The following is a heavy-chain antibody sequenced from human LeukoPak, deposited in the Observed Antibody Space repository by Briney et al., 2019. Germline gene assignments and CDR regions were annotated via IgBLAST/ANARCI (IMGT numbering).Heavy chain of an antibody. Sequence: PGGSLRLSCAASGFTFSSYAMSWVRQAPGKGLEWVSAISGSGGSTYYADSVKGRFTISRDNSKNTLYLQMNSLRAEDTAVYYCAKGGTGLRISSYFDYWGQGTLVTVSS. CDR1: GFTFSSYA. D-gene: IGHD4-17*01. CDR3: AKGGTGLRISSYFDY. V-gene: IGHV3-23*01. CDR2: ISGSGGST. J-gene: IGHJ4*02.